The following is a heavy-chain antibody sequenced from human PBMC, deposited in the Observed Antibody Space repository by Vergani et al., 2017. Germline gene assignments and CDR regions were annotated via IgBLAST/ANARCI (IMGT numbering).Heavy chain of an antibody. V-gene: IGHV2-70*04. CDR1: GFPVNSHPMR. D-gene: IGHD4-11*01. CDR3: AHRDSFDDNYEYLDY. J-gene: IGHJ4*02. CDR2: IDWDDDK. Sequence: QVTLKESGPALVKPTQTLTLTCTLSGFPVNSHPMRVIWIRQPPGKALEWLARIDWDDDKFYDRSLKTRLTISKDTSKNQVVLTMTNMDPVDTATYYCAHRDSFDDNYEYLDYWGPGTLVTVSS.